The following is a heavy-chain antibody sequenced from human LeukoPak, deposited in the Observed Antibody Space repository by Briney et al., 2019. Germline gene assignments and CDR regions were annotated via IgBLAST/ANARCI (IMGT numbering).Heavy chain of an antibody. Sequence: PSETLSLTCAVYGGSFSGYYWSWIRQPPGKGLEWIGEINHSGSTNYNPSLKSRVTIPVDTSKNQFSLKLNSVTAADTAVYYCASLKARTYYYYGMDVWGQGTTVTVSS. CDR2: INHSGST. CDR3: ASLKARTYYYYGMDV. J-gene: IGHJ6*02. V-gene: IGHV4-34*01. CDR1: GGSFSGYY.